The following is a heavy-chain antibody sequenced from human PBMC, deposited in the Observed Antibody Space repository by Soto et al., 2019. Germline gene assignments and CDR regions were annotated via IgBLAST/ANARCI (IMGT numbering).Heavy chain of an antibody. CDR3: ARDSTDYYDSSSYCDY. V-gene: IGHV3-66*01. J-gene: IGHJ4*02. CDR1: GFTVSSNY. Sequence: GGSLRLSCAASGFTVSSNYMSWVRQAPGKGLEWVSVIYSGGSTYYADSVKGRFTISRDNSKNTLYLQMNSLRAEDTAVYYCARDSTDYYDSSSYCDYWGQGTLVTVSS. D-gene: IGHD3-22*01. CDR2: IYSGGST.